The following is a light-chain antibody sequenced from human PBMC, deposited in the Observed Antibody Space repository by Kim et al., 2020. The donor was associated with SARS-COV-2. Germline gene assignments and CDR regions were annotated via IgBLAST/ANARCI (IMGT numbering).Light chain of an antibody. CDR2: KAS. CDR3: QQYNSYPYN. CDR1: QSINIW. J-gene: IGKJ2*01. V-gene: IGKV1-5*03. Sequence: DIQMTQSPSTLSASVGDRVTITCRASQSINIWLAWFQQKPGQAPKLLFYKASSIKSGVPSRFSASGSGTEFTLTISSLQPDDFASYYCQQYNSYPYNFGQGTKLEI.